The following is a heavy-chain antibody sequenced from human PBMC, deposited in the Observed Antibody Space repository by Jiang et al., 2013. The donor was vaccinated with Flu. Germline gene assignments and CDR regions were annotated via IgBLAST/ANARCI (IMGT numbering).Heavy chain of an antibody. D-gene: IGHD4-23*01. CDR3: ARWGGNGPETYFDY. V-gene: IGHV3-64*01. CDR1: GFTFSSYA. Sequence: SGELGPAWGSLRLSCAASGFTFSSYAMHWVRQAPGKGLEYVSAISTNGGSTYYANSVKGRFTISRDNSKNTLYLQMGSLRAEDMAVYYCARWGGNGPETYFDYWGQGTLVTVSS. J-gene: IGHJ4*02. CDR2: ISTNGGST.